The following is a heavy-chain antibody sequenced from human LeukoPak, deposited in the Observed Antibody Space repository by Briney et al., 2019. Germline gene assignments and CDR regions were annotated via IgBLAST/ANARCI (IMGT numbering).Heavy chain of an antibody. CDR1: GGSFSGYY. Sequence: ASETLSLTCAVYGGSFSGYYWSWIRQPPGKGLEWIGEINHSGSTNYNPSLKSRVTISVDTSKNQFSLKLSSVTAADTAVYYCARGRIIGTTDPHKAYYFDYWGQGTLVTVSS. CDR2: INHSGST. CDR3: ARGRIIGTTDPHKAYYFDY. V-gene: IGHV4-34*01. D-gene: IGHD1-1*01. J-gene: IGHJ4*02.